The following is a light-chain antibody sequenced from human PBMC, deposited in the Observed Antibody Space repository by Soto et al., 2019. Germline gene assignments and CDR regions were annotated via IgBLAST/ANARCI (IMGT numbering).Light chain of an antibody. V-gene: IGKV1-5*01. CDR2: DAS. CDR3: QQYNSYPWT. J-gene: IGKJ1*01. CDR1: QSISSW. Sequence: DIQMTQSPSTMSASVGDRVTITCRASQSISSWLAWYQQKPGKAPKLLVYDASILESGVPPRFSGSGSGTEFTLTISSLQHDDFATYYCQQYNSYPWTFGQGTKVEIK.